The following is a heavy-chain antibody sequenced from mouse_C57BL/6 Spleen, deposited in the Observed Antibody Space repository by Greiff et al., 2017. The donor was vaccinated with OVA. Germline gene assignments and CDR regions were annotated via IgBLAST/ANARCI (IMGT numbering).Heavy chain of an antibody. CDR3: ARDYDGSSLFSD. CDR2: ISSGSSRL. Sequence: EVKLVESGGGLVKPGGSLKLSCAASGFPFSDYGMHWVRQAPEKGLEWVAYISSGSSRLYSADTVKGRFTISRDNAKNTLFLQMTSLRSEDTAMYYCARDYDGSSLFSDWGQGTLVTVAA. CDR1: GFPFSDYG. J-gene: IGHJ3*01. V-gene: IGHV5-17*01. D-gene: IGHD1-1*01.